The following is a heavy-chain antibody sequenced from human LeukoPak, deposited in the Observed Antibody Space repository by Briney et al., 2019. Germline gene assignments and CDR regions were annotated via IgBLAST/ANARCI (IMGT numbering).Heavy chain of an antibody. CDR2: IYYSGST. Sequence: SETLSLTCTVSGGSISSYYWSWIRQPPGKGLGWIGYIYYSGSTNYNPSLKSRVTISVDTSKNQFSLKLSSVTAADTAVYYCAREDFDAFDIWGQGTMVTVSS. CDR1: GGSISSYY. V-gene: IGHV4-59*01. CDR3: AREDFDAFDI. J-gene: IGHJ3*02. D-gene: IGHD3-3*01.